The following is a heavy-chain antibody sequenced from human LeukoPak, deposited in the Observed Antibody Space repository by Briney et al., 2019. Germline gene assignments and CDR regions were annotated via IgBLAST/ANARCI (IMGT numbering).Heavy chain of an antibody. J-gene: IGHJ3*02. V-gene: IGHV3-53*01. Sequence: PGGSLRLSCAASGFTVSSNYMSWVRQAPGKGLEWVSVIYSGGSTYYADSVKGRFTISRDNSKNTLYLQMNSLRAEDTAVCYCARDDRGYTDAFDIWGQGTMVTVSS. D-gene: IGHD5-18*01. CDR1: GFTVSSNY. CDR3: ARDDRGYTDAFDI. CDR2: IYSGGST.